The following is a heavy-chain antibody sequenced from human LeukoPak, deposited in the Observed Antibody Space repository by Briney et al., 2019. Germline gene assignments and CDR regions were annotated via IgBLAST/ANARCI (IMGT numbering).Heavy chain of an antibody. J-gene: IGHJ4*02. V-gene: IGHV3-30*18. Sequence: PGRSLRLSCAASGFTFSSYGMHWVRQAPGKGLEWVAVISYDGSNKYYADSVKGRFTISRDNSKNTLYLQMNSLRAEDTAVYYCAKPIRGQLVIDYWGQGTLVTVSS. CDR1: GFTFSSYG. CDR3: AKPIRGQLVIDY. CDR2: ISYDGSNK. D-gene: IGHD6-13*01.